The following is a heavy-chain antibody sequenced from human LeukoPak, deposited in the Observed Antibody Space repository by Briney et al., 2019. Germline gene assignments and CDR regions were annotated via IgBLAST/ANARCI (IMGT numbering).Heavy chain of an antibody. CDR1: GRTFSTYA. CDR2: IIPMFGTA. V-gene: IGHV1-69*13. D-gene: IGHD1-1*01. Sequence: SVKVSCTASGRTFSTYAISWVRQAPGQALEWMGGIIPMFGTANYAQKFQGRVTITADESTSTAYMELSGLRSGDTAVYYCARDPAERLRGASHYYYMDVWGKGTTVTVSS. J-gene: IGHJ6*03. CDR3: ARDPAERLRGASHYYYMDV.